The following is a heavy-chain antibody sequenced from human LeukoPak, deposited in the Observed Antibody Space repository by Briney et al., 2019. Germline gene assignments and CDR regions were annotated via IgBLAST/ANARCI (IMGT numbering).Heavy chain of an antibody. CDR1: GGSFSGYY. CDR2: INHSGST. CDR3: ARGILYCSSTSCYYYYGMDV. V-gene: IGHV4-34*01. D-gene: IGHD2-2*01. J-gene: IGHJ6*02. Sequence: SETLSLTCAVYGGSFSGYYWSWIRQPPGKGLEWIGEINHSGSTNYNPSLKSRVTISVDTSKNQFSLKLSSVTAADTAVYYCARGILYCSSTSCYYYYGMDVWGQGTTVTVSS.